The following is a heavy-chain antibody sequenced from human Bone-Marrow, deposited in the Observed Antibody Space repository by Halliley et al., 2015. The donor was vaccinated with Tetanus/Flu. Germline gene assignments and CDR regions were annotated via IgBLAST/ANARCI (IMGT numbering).Heavy chain of an antibody. CDR3: ARDGFLAPLSTAPHFYDGLDV. Sequence: QVQLVQSRAEVKKPGASVKVSCQASGYTFTTYYLHWVRQAPGQGLEWMGIINPSGGKTTYAQKFQGRVTVTRDTSTDTVYMELSRLRSPDTAIYSCARDGFLAPLSTAPHFYDGLDVWGQGTTVTVSS. CDR1: GYTFTTYY. J-gene: IGHJ6*02. V-gene: IGHV1-46*01. CDR2: INPSGGKT. D-gene: IGHD4-4*01.